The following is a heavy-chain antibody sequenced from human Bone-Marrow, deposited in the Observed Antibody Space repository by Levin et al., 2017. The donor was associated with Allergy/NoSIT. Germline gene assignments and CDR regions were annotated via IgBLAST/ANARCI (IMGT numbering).Heavy chain of an antibody. CDR1: GFTFSPYS. Sequence: LSLTCAASGFTFSPYSMNWVRQAPGKGLEWVSYISSSGSMIYYADAVKGRFTISRDNAKNSLYLQMNSLRADDTAVYYCARDSCSGTSCYFDFWGQGTLVTVSS. J-gene: IGHJ4*02. V-gene: IGHV3-48*01. CDR3: ARDSCSGTSCYFDF. CDR2: ISSSGSMI. D-gene: IGHD2-2*01.